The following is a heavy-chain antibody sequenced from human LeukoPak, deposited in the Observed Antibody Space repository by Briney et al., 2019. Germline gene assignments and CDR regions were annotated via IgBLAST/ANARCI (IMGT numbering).Heavy chain of an antibody. J-gene: IGHJ4*02. D-gene: IGHD3-10*01. CDR1: GFSFSIYW. V-gene: IGHV3-74*01. CDR2: VNSDGSST. Sequence: GGSLRLSCAVSGFSFSIYWMSWVRQAPGKGLVWVSRVNSDGSSTYYADSVKGRFTISRDNAKNTLYLQMNSLRAEDTAAYYCARDSLFHYYFDYWGQGTLVTVSS. CDR3: ARDSLFHYYFDY.